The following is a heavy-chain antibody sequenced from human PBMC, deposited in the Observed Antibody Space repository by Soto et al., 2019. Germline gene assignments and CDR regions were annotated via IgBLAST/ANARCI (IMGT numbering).Heavy chain of an antibody. CDR3: ARGGAMGVDY. V-gene: IGHV3-74*01. Sequence: GSRRLSWTASGFTLNNKWMHWVRQAPGKGLVWLSRIDGASATTNYADSVKGRFTISRDNAKNIVFLHVNGLTDEDTAVYYCARGGAMGVDYWGQGTLVTVSS. D-gene: IGHD1-26*01. CDR1: GFTLNNKW. J-gene: IGHJ4*02. CDR2: IDGASATT.